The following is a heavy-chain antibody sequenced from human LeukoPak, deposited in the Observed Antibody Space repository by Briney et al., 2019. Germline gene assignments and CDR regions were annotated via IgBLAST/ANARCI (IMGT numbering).Heavy chain of an antibody. J-gene: IGHJ6*03. CDR1: GGSFSGYY. D-gene: IGHD2-15*01. CDR2: INHSGST. V-gene: IGHV4-34*01. CDR3: ARKERGYCSGGSCYRQGGYNYYYYYYMDV. Sequence: KTSETLSLTCAVYGGSFSGYYWSWIRQPPGKGLEWIGEINHSGSTNYNPSLKSRVTISVDTSKNQFSLKLSSVTAADTAVYYCARKERGYCSGGSCYRQGGYNYYYYYYMDVWGKGTTVTVSS.